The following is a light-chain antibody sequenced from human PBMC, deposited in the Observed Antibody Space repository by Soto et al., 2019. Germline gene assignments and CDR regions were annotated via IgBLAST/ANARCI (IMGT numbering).Light chain of an antibody. CDR1: QSVMSY. CDR3: QQSYTTPLT. V-gene: IGKV1-39*01. Sequence: DIQMTQSPSSLSASVGDRVTITCRPSQSVMSYLNWYQHKPGKAPKVLIYDASTLQSGVPSRFSGSGTGTEVTLTISSLQPEDFATYYCQQSYTTPLTFGGGTKVEIK. CDR2: DAS. J-gene: IGKJ4*01.